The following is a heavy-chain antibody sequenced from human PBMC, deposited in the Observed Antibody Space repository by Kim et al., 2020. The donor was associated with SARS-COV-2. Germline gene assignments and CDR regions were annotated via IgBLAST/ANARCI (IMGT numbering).Heavy chain of an antibody. CDR3: ARGQGGGIVGATDY. Sequence: KKFQGRVTMTRNTSISTAYMELSSLGSEDTAVYYCARGQGGGIVGATDYWGQGTLVTVSS. D-gene: IGHD1-26*01. V-gene: IGHV1-8*01. J-gene: IGHJ4*02.